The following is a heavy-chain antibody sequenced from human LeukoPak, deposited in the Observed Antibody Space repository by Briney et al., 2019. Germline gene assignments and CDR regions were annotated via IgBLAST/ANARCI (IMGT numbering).Heavy chain of an antibody. Sequence: GESLKISCKGSGYSFTSYWISWVRQMPGKGLEWMGRIDPSDSYTNYSPSFQGHVTISADKSISTAYLQWSSLKASDTAMYYCARHGSGYCSGGSCYHYYYGMDVWGKGTTATVSS. CDR3: ARHGSGYCSGGSCYHYYYGMDV. V-gene: IGHV5-10-1*01. J-gene: IGHJ6*04. D-gene: IGHD2-15*01. CDR1: GYSFTSYW. CDR2: IDPSDSYT.